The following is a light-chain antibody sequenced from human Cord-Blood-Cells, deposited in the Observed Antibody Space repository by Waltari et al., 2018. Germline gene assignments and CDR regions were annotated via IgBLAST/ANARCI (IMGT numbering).Light chain of an antibody. V-gene: IGKV3-11*01. CDR1: HSVSSY. Sequence: EIVFSQSPATLSLSPGERATISCRASHSVSSYLTWDQQKPGQAPSLLIYDASNRATGIPARLSGSGSGTDFTLTISSLEPEDFAVYYCQQRSNWPPLTFGGGTKVEIK. CDR2: DAS. CDR3: QQRSNWPPLT. J-gene: IGKJ4*01.